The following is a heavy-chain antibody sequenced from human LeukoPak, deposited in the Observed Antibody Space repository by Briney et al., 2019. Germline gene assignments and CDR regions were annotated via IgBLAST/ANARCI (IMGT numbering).Heavy chain of an antibody. Sequence: GGSLRLSCAASAFTFSSYAMSWVRQAPGKGLEWVSAISGSGGSTYYADSVKGRFTISRDNSKNTLYLQMNSLRAEDTAVYYCAKDLGGDLIFDYWGQGTLVTVSS. CDR3: AKDLGGDLIFDY. J-gene: IGHJ4*02. V-gene: IGHV3-23*01. D-gene: IGHD2-21*02. CDR2: ISGSGGST. CDR1: AFTFSSYA.